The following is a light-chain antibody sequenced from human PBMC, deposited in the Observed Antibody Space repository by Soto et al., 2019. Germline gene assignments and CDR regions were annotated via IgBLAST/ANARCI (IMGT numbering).Light chain of an antibody. CDR2: DAS. CDR1: QSVSGC. J-gene: IGKJ4*01. V-gene: IGKV3-11*01. Sequence: EIVLTQSPATLSLSPGERATLSCRASQSVSGCLAWYQQKPGQAPRLLIYDASNRATGIPARFSGSGSGTDSTLTISSLEPEDFAVYYCQQRCNWPPVTFGGGTKVDIK. CDR3: QQRCNWPPVT.